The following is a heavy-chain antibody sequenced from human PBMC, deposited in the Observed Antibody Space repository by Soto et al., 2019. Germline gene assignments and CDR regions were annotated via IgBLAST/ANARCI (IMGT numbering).Heavy chain of an antibody. CDR3: ARESVSGWRGIDY. Sequence: GASVKVSCKASGYTFTGYYMHWVRQAPGQGLEWMGWINPNSGGTNYAQKLQGRVTMTTDTSTSTAYMELRSLRSDDTAVYYCARESVSGWRGIDYWGQGTLVTVSS. CDR2: INPNSGGT. V-gene: IGHV1-2*02. D-gene: IGHD6-19*01. J-gene: IGHJ4*02. CDR1: GYTFTGYY.